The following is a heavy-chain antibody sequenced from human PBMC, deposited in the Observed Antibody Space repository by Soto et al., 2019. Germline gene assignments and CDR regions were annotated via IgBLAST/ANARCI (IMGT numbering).Heavy chain of an antibody. J-gene: IGHJ4*02. CDR1: GFTFRTYA. Sequence: DVQLLEAGGGLMKPGGSLRLSCAAPGFTFRTYAMNWVRQAPGKGLEWISAISGSGSFTHYADSVRGRFTISRDNSQNQLYLQMNNLRGDDTAMYYCAKIPTGSGSSKFDYWGQGIQVTVSS. CDR2: ISGSGSFT. D-gene: IGHD3-10*01. CDR3: AKIPTGSGSSKFDY. V-gene: IGHV3-23*01.